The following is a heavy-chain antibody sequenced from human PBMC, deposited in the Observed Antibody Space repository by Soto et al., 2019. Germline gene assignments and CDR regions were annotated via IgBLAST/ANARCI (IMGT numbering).Heavy chain of an antibody. V-gene: IGHV4-34*01. D-gene: IGHD3-10*01. CDR3: AGGPPPGPLSDYYYYYYLDV. CDR1: GGSFSGYY. CDR2: INHSGST. Sequence: PSETLSLTCAVYGGSFSGYYWSWIRQPPGKGLEWIGEINHSGSTNYNPSLKSRVTISVDTSKNQFSLKLSSVTAADTAVYYCAGGPPPGPLSDYYYYYYLDVGGKGTRVTVPS. J-gene: IGHJ6*03.